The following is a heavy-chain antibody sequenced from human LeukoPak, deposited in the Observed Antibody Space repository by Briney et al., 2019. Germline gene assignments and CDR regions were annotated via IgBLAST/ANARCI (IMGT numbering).Heavy chain of an antibody. V-gene: IGHV3-30-3*01. Sequence: GGSLRLSCAASGFTFSSYAMHWVRQAPGKGLEWVAVISYDGSNKYYADSVKGRFTISRDNSKNTLYLQMNSLRAEDTAVYYCAKTYYYDSSGYYYGAYYFDYWGQGTLVTVSS. CDR1: GFTFSSYA. CDR2: ISYDGSNK. CDR3: AKTYYYDSSGYYYGAYYFDY. D-gene: IGHD3-22*01. J-gene: IGHJ4*02.